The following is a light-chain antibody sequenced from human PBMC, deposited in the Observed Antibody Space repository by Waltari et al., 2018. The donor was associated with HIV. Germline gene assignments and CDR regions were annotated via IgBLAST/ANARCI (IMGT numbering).Light chain of an antibody. CDR3: CSYAGSTTWV. J-gene: IGLJ3*02. CDR1: SSDVGSYNV. CDR2: EDN. V-gene: IGLV2-23*01. Sequence: QSALTQPASVSGSPGQSITISCTGTSSDVGSYNVVSWYQQHPGKAPKLLIYEDNKQPPGVSNRFSGSKSGNTASLTISGLQAEDEADYYCCSYAGSTTWVFGGGTKLTVL.